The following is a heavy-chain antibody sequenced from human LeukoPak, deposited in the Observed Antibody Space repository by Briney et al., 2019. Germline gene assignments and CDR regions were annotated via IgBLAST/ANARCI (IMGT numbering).Heavy chain of an antibody. CDR3: ARDHYYGSGIYNYFDN. V-gene: IGHV1-3*04. CDR2: INTGNGNT. Sequence: ASVKVSCKASGYTFTKYSMHWVRQAPGQRPEWMGCINTGNGNTRYSQNFQGRFSITRDTSASTVYMELSSLRSEDTAVYYCARDHYYGSGIYNYFDNWGQGTLVTASS. J-gene: IGHJ4*02. CDR1: GYTFTKYS. D-gene: IGHD3-10*01.